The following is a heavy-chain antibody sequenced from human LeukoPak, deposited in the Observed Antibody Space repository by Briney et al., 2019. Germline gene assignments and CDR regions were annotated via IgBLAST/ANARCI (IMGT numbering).Heavy chain of an antibody. D-gene: IGHD2-15*01. Sequence: SETLSLTCTVSGGSISSSSYYWGWIRQPPGKGLEWIGSIYYSGSTYYSPSLKSRVTISVDTSKNQFSLKLSSVTAANTAVYYCGRHSRGGGVAVMDVWGQGTTVTVSS. J-gene: IGHJ6*02. CDR3: GRHSRGGGVAVMDV. CDR1: GGSISSSSYY. CDR2: IYYSGST. V-gene: IGHV4-39*01.